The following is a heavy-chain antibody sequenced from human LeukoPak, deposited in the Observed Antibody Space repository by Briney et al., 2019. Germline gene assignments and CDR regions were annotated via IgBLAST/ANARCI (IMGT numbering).Heavy chain of an antibody. J-gene: IGHJ4*02. D-gene: IGHD6-13*01. V-gene: IGHV4-39*02. CDR1: GDSISRSAYY. CDR3: ARSSRTGTFSY. CDR2: VYYGRSP. Sequence: SETLSLTCTVSGDSISRSAYYWAWIRQPPGKGLEWIGSVYYGRSPYFNPSLESRATISVDTSKNHFSLKMSSVTAADTAVYYCARSSRTGTFSYWGQGTLVTVSS.